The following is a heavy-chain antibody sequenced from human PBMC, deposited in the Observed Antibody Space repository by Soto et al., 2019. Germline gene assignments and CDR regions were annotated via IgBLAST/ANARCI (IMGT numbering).Heavy chain of an antibody. V-gene: IGHV5-51*01. Sequence: REFLTSSCTSTGHSSSPYWIGWVRQMPGKGLEWMGIIYPGDSDTRYSPSFQGQVTISADKSVSTAYLQWSSLKASDSGMYYCLRQGPGGYWGQGTLVTVSS. CDR3: LRQGPGGY. J-gene: IGHJ4*02. CDR2: IYPGDSDT. CDR1: GHSSSPYW.